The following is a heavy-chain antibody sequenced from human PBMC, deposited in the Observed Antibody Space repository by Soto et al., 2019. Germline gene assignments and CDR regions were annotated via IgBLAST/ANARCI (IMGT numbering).Heavy chain of an antibody. CDR1: GFTFSSYA. CDR2: ISGSGGST. V-gene: IGHV3-23*01. Sequence: GGSLRLSCAASGFTFSSYAMSWVRQAPGKGLEWVSAISGSGGSTYYADSVKGRFTISRDNSKNTLYLQMNSLRAEDTAVYYCAKVGYCTNGVCYTVPFDYWGQGTLVTVSS. CDR3: AKVGYCTNGVCYTVPFDY. J-gene: IGHJ4*02. D-gene: IGHD2-8*01.